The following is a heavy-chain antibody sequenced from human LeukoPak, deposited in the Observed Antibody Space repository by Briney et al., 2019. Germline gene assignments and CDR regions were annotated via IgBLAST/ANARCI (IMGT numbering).Heavy chain of an antibody. D-gene: IGHD3-22*01. CDR3: ARMRPYDSTGYSPGHYMDV. CDR1: GGPIYSYY. V-gene: IGHV4-4*07. Sequence: SETLSLTCSVSGGPIYSYYWSWIRQTAGKGLEWIGSFYVGVGPNYNPSLKSRVTMSVDTSKNQLVLKLSAVTAADTAVYYCARMRPYDSTGYSPGHYMDVWGKGTTVTVYS. J-gene: IGHJ6*03. CDR2: FYVGVGP.